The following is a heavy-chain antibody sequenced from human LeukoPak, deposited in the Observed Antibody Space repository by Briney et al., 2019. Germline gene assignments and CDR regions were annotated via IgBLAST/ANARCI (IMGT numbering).Heavy chain of an antibody. CDR2: VYPKTGGT. CDR1: GYTFSDYY. Sequence: WASVKVSCKTSGYTFSDYYIHWVRQAPGQGLEWMGGVYPKTGGTNYAREFEGRVTMTRDTSISTAYMELSRLTSDDTAVYYCARDLSSYVISDDYWGQGTLVTASS. V-gene: IGHV1-2*02. J-gene: IGHJ4*02. D-gene: IGHD3-16*01. CDR3: ARDLSSYVISDDY.